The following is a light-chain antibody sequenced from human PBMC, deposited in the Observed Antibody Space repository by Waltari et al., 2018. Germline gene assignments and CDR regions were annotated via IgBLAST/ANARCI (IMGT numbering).Light chain of an antibody. CDR1: SSDVGGYNY. CDR2: DVS. CDR3: SSYTSSSTGNV. V-gene: IGLV2-14*03. J-gene: IGLJ6*01. Sequence: QSALTQPASVSGSPGQSITISCTGTSSDVGGYNYVSWYQQHPGKAPKLMIYDVSNRPSGVSNRFSGSKSGNTASLTISGLQAEDEADYYCSSYTSSSTGNVFGSGTKVTVL.